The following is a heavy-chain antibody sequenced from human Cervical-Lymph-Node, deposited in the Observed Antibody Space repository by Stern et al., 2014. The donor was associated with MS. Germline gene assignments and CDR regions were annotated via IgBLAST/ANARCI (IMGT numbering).Heavy chain of an antibody. CDR2: TYYRSKWYS. CDR1: GDSVSSNSAA. V-gene: IGHV6-1*01. CDR3: SRGTGVTGSTVSWFDP. D-gene: IGHD1-7*01. Sequence: QVQLQQSGPGLVKPSQTLSLTCAISGDSVSSNSAAWNWIRQSPSRGLAXLGRTYYRSKWYSDYAVSVKSRITINPDTSENQFSLQLNSVTPEDTAVYYCSRGTGVTGSTVSWFDPWGQGTLVTVSS. J-gene: IGHJ5*02.